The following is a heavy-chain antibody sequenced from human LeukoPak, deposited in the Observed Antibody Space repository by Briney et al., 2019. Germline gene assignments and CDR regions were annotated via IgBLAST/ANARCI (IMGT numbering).Heavy chain of an antibody. Sequence: PGGSLRLSCAASGFTFSSYGMSWVRQAPGKGLEWVSAISGSGGSTYYADSVKGRFTISRDNSKNTLYLQMNSLRAEDTAVYYCAKENYDSSGYYYGTRAYYFDYWGQGTLVTVSS. V-gene: IGHV3-23*01. J-gene: IGHJ4*02. CDR1: GFTFSSYG. CDR3: AKENYDSSGYYYGTRAYYFDY. CDR2: ISGSGGST. D-gene: IGHD3-22*01.